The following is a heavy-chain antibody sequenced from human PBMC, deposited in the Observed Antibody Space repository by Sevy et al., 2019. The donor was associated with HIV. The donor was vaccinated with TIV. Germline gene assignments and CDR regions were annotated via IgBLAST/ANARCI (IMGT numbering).Heavy chain of an antibody. J-gene: IGHJ6*02. CDR3: AREGVDFWSGPVDYYYGMDV. D-gene: IGHD3-3*01. V-gene: IGHV3-74*01. CDR2: INGDGNSP. CDR1: GFTFSKYW. Sequence: GGSLRLSCEVSGFTFSKYWMHWVRQAPGKGLVWVSRINGDGNSPIYADSVQGRFTISRDNGKNTLFLQMNSLRAEDTGIYYCAREGVDFWSGPVDYYYGMDVWGQGTTVTVS.